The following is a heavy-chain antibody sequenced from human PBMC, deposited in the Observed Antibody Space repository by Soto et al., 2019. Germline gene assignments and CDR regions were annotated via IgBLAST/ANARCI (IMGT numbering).Heavy chain of an antibody. J-gene: IGHJ3*02. Sequence: ASVKVSCKASGYTFTSYYMHWVRQAPGQGLEWMGIINPSGGSTSYAQKFQGRVTMTRDTSTSTVYMELSSLRSEDTAVYYFARVQPRLDSSGSISAPGAFDIWGQGAMVTVSS. CDR1: GYTFTSYY. CDR3: ARVQPRLDSSGSISAPGAFDI. V-gene: IGHV1-46*01. D-gene: IGHD3-22*01. CDR2: INPSGGST.